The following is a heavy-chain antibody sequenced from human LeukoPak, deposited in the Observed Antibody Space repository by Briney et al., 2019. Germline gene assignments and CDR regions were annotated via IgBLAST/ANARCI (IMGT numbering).Heavy chain of an antibody. J-gene: IGHJ4*02. V-gene: IGHV4-34*01. CDR3: ATIYGDYSDFDS. D-gene: IGHD4-17*01. Sequence: LGTLSLTCAVYGGSFSGYYWSWVRQPPGKGLERIGEITHTGRINHNPSLKGRVTISVDRSMNQFSLKLSSVTAADTAVYYCATIYGDYSDFDSCGQGTLVTVSS. CDR1: GGSFSGYY. CDR2: ITHTGRI.